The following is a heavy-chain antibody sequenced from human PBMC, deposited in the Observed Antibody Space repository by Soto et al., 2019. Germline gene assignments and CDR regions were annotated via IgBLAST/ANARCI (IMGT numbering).Heavy chain of an antibody. Sequence: QVQLVQSGAEVRKPGASVKVSCKASGYTFTTYGIHCVRQAPGQRLELMGWINAGNGNTKYSQKFQGRVTITSDTSASTSYMELRGLRSEDTAVYYCAKDQHSSGLFALDYWGQGTLLTVSS. J-gene: IGHJ4*02. CDR2: INAGNGNT. V-gene: IGHV1-3*01. D-gene: IGHD6-19*01. CDR3: AKDQHSSGLFALDY. CDR1: GYTFTTYG.